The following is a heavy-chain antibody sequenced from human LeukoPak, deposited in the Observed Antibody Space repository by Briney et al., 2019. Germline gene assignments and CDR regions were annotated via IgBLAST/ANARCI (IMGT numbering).Heavy chain of an antibody. CDR3: ARDKLSYYDSSGYFDY. Sequence: SVKVPCKASGGTFSSYAISWVRQAPGQGLEWMGGIIPIFGTANYAQKFQGRVTITTDESTSTAYMELSSLRSEDTAVYYCARDKLSYYDSSGYFDYWGQGTLVTVSS. D-gene: IGHD3-22*01. CDR2: IIPIFGTA. J-gene: IGHJ4*02. CDR1: GGTFSSYA. V-gene: IGHV1-69*05.